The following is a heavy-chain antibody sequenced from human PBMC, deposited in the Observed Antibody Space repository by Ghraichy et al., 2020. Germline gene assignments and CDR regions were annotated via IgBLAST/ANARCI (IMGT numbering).Heavy chain of an antibody. CDR3: AKDDCSGGSCYGFLRY. CDR1: GFTFDDYA. CDR2: ISWDGGST. V-gene: IGHV3-43D*04. D-gene: IGHD2-15*01. Sequence: GGSLRLSCAASGFTFDDYAMHWVRQAPGKGLEWVSLISWDGGSTYYADSVKGRFTISRDNSKNSLYLQMNSLRAEDTALYYCAKDDCSGGSCYGFLRYWGQGTLVTVSS. J-gene: IGHJ4*02.